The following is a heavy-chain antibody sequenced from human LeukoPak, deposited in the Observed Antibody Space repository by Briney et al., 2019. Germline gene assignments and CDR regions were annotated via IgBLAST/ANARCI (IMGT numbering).Heavy chain of an antibody. J-gene: IGHJ4*02. D-gene: IGHD3-10*01. CDR3: ARMVRLDY. V-gene: IGHV3-7*02. CDR2: IKQDGSEK. Sequence: GGSLRLSCAASGFTLSNSWMSWVRQAPGKGLEWLANIKQDGSEKYYVDSVKGRFSISRDNAKNSLYLQMNSLRAEDTAVYYCARMVRLDYWGQGTLVTVSS. CDR1: GFTLSNSW.